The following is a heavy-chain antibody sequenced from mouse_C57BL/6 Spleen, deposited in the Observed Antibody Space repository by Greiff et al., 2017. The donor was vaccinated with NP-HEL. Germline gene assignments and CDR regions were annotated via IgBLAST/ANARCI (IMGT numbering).Heavy chain of an antibody. CDR3: ARSITTVVDWYFDV. J-gene: IGHJ1*03. V-gene: IGHV5-17*01. CDR2: ISSGSSTI. Sequence: EVKLMESGGGLVKPGGSLKLSCAASGFTFSDYGMHWVRQAPEKGLEWVAYISSGSSTIYYADTVKGRFTISRDNAKNTLFLQMTSLRSEDTAMYYCARSITTVVDWYFDVWGTGTTVTVSS. CDR1: GFTFSDYG. D-gene: IGHD1-1*01.